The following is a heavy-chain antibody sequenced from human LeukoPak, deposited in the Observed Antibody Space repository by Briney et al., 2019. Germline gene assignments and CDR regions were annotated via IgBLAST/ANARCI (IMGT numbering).Heavy chain of an antibody. J-gene: IGHJ6*03. Sequence: SETLSLTCSVSGDSITSSDYYCGWMRQPPGKVLEWIGIIFYRGNTYHNPSHRSRATMSVATTTNQFSLNMRSVIATDTAVYYCARLRGAYCTGAVFHYRYYMDVWGKGTTVAVSS. CDR3: ARLRGAYCTGAVFHYRYYMDV. V-gene: IGHV4-39*01. CDR2: IFYRGNT. CDR1: GDSITSSDYY. D-gene: IGHD2-8*02.